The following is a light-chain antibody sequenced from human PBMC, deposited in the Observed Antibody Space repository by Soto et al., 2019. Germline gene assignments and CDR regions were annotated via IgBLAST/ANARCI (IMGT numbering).Light chain of an antibody. Sequence: QSVLTQPASVSGSPGQSINISCTGTSSDVGGYNYVSWYQHHPGKAPKLIIYDVSNRPSGVSNPFSGSKSGNTASLTISGLQPEDEADSYCSSYTTSNTRQIVFGTGTRSPS. V-gene: IGLV2-14*03. J-gene: IGLJ1*01. CDR3: SSYTTSNTRQIV. CDR2: DVS. CDR1: SSDVGGYNY.